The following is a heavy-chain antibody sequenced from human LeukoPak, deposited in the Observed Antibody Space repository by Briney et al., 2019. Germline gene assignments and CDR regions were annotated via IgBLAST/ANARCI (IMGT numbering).Heavy chain of an antibody. CDR3: AKDRAWIQLWLFQH. CDR1: GFTFSSYA. Sequence: GGSLRLSCAASGFTFSSYAMSWVRQAPGKGLEWVSAISGSGGSTYYADSVKGRFTISRDNSKNTLHLQMNSLRAEDTAVYYCAKDRAWIQLWLFQHWGQGTLVTVSS. CDR2: ISGSGGST. J-gene: IGHJ1*01. V-gene: IGHV3-23*01. D-gene: IGHD5-18*01.